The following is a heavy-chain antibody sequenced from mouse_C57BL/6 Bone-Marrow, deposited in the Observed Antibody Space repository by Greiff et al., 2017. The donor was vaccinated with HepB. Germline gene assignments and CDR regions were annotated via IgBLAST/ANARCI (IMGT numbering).Heavy chain of an antibody. CDR1: GYTFTDYY. CDR3: ARSGATVVATDWYFDV. CDR2: INPYNGGT. V-gene: IGHV1-19*01. D-gene: IGHD1-1*01. J-gene: IGHJ1*03. Sequence: EVQLQQSGPVLVKPGASVKMSCKASGYTFTDYYMNWVKQSHGKSLEWIGVINPYNGGTSYNQKFKGKATLTVDKSSSTAYMELNSLTSEDSAVYYCARSGATVVATDWYFDVWGTGTTVTVSS.